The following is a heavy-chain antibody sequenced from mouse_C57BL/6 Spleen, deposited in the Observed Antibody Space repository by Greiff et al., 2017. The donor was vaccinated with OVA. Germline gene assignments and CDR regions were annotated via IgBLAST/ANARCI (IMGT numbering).Heavy chain of an antibody. D-gene: IGHD2-1*01. Sequence: QVQLQQPGAELVRPGSSVKLSCKASGYTFTSYWMHWVKQRPIQGLEWIGNIDPSDSETHYNQKFKDKATLTVDKSSSTAYMQLSSLTSEDSAVYYCARDGNYGGYFDVWGTGTTVTVPS. J-gene: IGHJ1*03. CDR1: GYTFTSYW. CDR3: ARDGNYGGYFDV. CDR2: IDPSDSET. V-gene: IGHV1-52*01.